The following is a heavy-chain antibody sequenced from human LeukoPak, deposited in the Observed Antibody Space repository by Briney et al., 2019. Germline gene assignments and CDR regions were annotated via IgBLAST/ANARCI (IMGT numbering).Heavy chain of an antibody. CDR3: ASGPYCGGDCHRFPFDY. J-gene: IGHJ4*02. D-gene: IGHD2-21*02. CDR1: GASISSGGYS. CDR2: IYHSGST. Sequence: SETLSLTCAVSGASISSGGYSWSWIRQPPGKGLEWIGYIYHSGSTYYNSSLRSRVTISVDRSKNQFFLKLTSVTAADTAVYYRASGPYCGGDCHRFPFDYWGRGTLVSVSS. V-gene: IGHV4-30-2*01.